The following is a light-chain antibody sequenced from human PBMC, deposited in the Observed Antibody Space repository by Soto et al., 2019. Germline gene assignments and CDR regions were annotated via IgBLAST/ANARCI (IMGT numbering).Light chain of an antibody. J-gene: IGKJ1*01. CDR3: QQSYSIPWT. CDR1: ESIDIY. V-gene: IGKV1-39*01. Sequence: DIQMTQSPSSLSASVGDTVTITCRASESIDIYLNWYQQKPGEAPRLLLYGASTSQRGVPSRFSASGSGTRVTLTISSLQPEDSATYFCQQSYSIPWTFGQGTKVEI. CDR2: GAS.